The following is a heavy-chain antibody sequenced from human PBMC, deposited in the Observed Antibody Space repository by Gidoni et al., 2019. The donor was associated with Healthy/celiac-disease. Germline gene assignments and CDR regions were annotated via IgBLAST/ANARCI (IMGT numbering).Heavy chain of an antibody. V-gene: IGHV2-5*02. CDR1: GFSLSTSGVG. D-gene: IGHD3-3*01. Sequence: QITLKESGPTLVTPTQTLTLTCTFSGFSLSTSGVGVGWIRQPPGKALEWLAIIYWDDDKRYSPSLKSRLTITKDTSKNQVVLTMTNMDPVDTATYYCAHSLSHYDFWSGYYYYDMDVWGKGTTVTVSS. CDR2: IYWDDDK. CDR3: AHSLSHYDFWSGYYYYDMDV. J-gene: IGHJ6*03.